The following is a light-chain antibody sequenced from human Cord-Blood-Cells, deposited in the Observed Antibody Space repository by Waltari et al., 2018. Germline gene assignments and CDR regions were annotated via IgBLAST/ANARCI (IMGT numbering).Light chain of an antibody. J-gene: IGLJ3*02. CDR1: SSDVGCYNL. CDR2: DVS. V-gene: IGLV2-14*02. CDR3: SSYTSSSTWV. Sequence: QSALTQPASVSGSPGQPITISCTGTSSDVGCYNLVSWYQQHPGKAPNLMLYDVSKRPSGVSNRFSGSKSANTASLTISGLQAENEADYYCSSYTSSSTWVFGGGTKLTVL.